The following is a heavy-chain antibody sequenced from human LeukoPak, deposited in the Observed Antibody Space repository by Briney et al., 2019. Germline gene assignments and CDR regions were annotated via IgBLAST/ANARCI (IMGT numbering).Heavy chain of an antibody. CDR1: GGSVSGRSYY. J-gene: IGHJ6*03. Sequence: SETLSLTCSVSGGSVSGRSYYWGWIRQPPGKGLEWIGSVYFSGSTYYNPSLKSRVTISVDTSKNQFSLKLSSVTAADTAVYYCARHIGLRFLGYMDVWGKGTTVTVSS. CDR2: VYFSGST. V-gene: IGHV4-39*07. D-gene: IGHD3-3*01. CDR3: ARHIGLRFLGYMDV.